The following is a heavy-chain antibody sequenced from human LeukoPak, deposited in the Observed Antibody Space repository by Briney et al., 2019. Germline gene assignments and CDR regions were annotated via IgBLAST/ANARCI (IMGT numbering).Heavy chain of an antibody. V-gene: IGHV4-38-2*02. D-gene: IGHD4-23*01. CDR1: GYSISSGYY. CDR3: ATSRWLYNWFDP. J-gene: IGHJ5*02. CDR2: IYYSGST. Sequence: SETLSLTCTVSGYSISSGYYWGWIRQPPGKGLEWIGSIYYSGSTYYNPSLKSRVTISVDTSKNQFSLKLSSVTAADTAVYYCATSRWLYNWFDPWGQGTLVTVSS.